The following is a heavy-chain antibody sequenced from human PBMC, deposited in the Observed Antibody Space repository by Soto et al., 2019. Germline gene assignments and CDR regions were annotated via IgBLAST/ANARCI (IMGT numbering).Heavy chain of an antibody. Sequence: GGSLRLSCTASGFTFSTSAMSWVRQAPGRGLEWVSGISGSGAGTYYTDSVKGRFTISRDNSKNTLYLQMSGLRAEDAAVYYCAKGPTVFGAVISFDYYYGMYVWGQGTPVTVSS. CDR3: AKGPTVFGAVISFDYYYGMYV. D-gene: IGHD3-3*01. CDR1: GFTFSTSA. V-gene: IGHV3-23*01. CDR2: ISGSGAGT. J-gene: IGHJ6*02.